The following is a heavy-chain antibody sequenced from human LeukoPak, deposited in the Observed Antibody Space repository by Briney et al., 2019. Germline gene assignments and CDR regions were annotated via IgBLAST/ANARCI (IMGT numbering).Heavy chain of an antibody. D-gene: IGHD6-13*01. J-gene: IGHJ4*02. CDR3: ARGHHICSWGSDY. Sequence: SQTLSLTCAISGDTVSSNSASWSWIRQFPSRGLEWLGRTFYRSKWYNDYAVSVKSRITFNPDTSKSQFSLQLNSVTPEDTAVYYCARGHHICSWGSDYCGQGTLVTVSS. V-gene: IGHV6-1*01. CDR1: GDTVSSNSAS. CDR2: TFYRSKWYN.